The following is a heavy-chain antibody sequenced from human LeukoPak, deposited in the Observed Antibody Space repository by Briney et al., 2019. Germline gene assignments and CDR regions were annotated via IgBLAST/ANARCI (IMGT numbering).Heavy chain of an antibody. CDR2: ICTSGIYASGST. J-gene: IGHJ5*02. CDR3: AREGVDHSGGQNRFDP. Sequence: PSETLSLTCTVSGGSISSSCWSWIRQPAGKGLQWIGRICTSGIYASGSTNYNPSLKSRVTMSVDTSKNQFSLKLTSVTAADTAVYYCAREGVDHSGGQNRFDPWGQGTLVTVSS. V-gene: IGHV4-4*07. D-gene: IGHD2-15*01. CDR1: GGSISSSC.